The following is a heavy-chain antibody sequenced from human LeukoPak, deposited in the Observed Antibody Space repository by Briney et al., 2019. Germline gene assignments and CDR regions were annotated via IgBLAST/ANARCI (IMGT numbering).Heavy chain of an antibody. CDR3: ARDGILTGYDAFDI. D-gene: IGHD3-9*01. J-gene: IGHJ3*02. Sequence: GGSLRLSYAASGFTVSSNYMSWVRQALGKGLEWVSVIYSGGSTYYADSVKGRFTISRDNSKNTLYLQMNSLRAEDTAVYYCARDGILTGYDAFDIWGQGTMVTVSS. V-gene: IGHV3-53*01. CDR2: IYSGGST. CDR1: GFTVSSNY.